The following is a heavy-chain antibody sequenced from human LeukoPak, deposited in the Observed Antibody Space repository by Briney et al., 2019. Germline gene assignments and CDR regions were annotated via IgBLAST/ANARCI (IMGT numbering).Heavy chain of an antibody. CDR3: ARSIGGDYCDY. J-gene: IGHJ4*02. Sequence: SETLSPTCTVSGGSISSYYWSWIRQPPGKGPEWIGYIYYSGSTNYNPSLKSRVTISVDTSKNQFSLKLSSVTAADTAVYYCARSIGGDYCDYWGQGTLVTVSS. CDR2: IYYSGST. CDR1: GGSISSYY. D-gene: IGHD4-17*01. V-gene: IGHV4-59*01.